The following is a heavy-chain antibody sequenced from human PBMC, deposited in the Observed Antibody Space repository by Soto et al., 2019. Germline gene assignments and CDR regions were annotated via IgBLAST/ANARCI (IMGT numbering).Heavy chain of an antibody. CDR2: ISGSGGST. CDR3: AKDRGGGYGSGTVNWFDP. D-gene: IGHD3-10*01. Sequence: GGSLRLSCAASGFTFSSYAMSWVRQAPGKGLEWVSAISGSGGSTYYADSVKGRFTISRDNSKNTLYLQMNSLRAEDTAVYYCAKDRGGGYGSGTVNWFDPWGQGTLVTVSS. J-gene: IGHJ5*02. CDR1: GFTFSSYA. V-gene: IGHV3-23*01.